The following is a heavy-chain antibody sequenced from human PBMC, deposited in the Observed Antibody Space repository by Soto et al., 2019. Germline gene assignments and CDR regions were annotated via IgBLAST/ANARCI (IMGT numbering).Heavy chain of an antibody. CDR3: ATTPWYCSSTSCYTYDYYYGMDV. V-gene: IGHV1-8*01. CDR1: GYTFTSYD. J-gene: IGHJ6*02. CDR2: MNPNSGNT. Sequence: QVQLVQSGAEVKKPGASVKVSCKASGYTFTSYDINWVRQATGQGLEWMGWMNPNSGNTGYAQKFQGRVNMTRNTSISTAYMELSRLRSEDTAVYYCATTPWYCSSTSCYTYDYYYGMDVWGQGTTVTVSS. D-gene: IGHD2-2*02.